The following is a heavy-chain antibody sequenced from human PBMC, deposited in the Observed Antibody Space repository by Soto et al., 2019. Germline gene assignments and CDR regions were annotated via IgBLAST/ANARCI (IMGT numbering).Heavy chain of an antibody. CDR1: GFSYSSYW. V-gene: IGHV3-7*01. Sequence: GGSLRLSCAASGFSYSSYWMSWFRQPPGKGLEWVADIEQDGGEKYYVDSVKGRFTISRDNAKNSLYLQMNSLRVEDTAVYYCARERHYFDSSGYQGYWGQGTLVTVSS. CDR2: IEQDGGEK. J-gene: IGHJ4*02. D-gene: IGHD3-22*01. CDR3: ARERHYFDSSGYQGY.